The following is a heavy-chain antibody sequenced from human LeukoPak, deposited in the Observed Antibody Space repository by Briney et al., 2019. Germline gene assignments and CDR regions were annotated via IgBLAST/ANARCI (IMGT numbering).Heavy chain of an antibody. Sequence: SETLSLTCAVYGGSFSGYYWNRIRQPPGKGLEWIGEITHSGSTNYNPSLKSRVTMSVDTSKNQFSLKLNSVTAADTAVYYCARGGAYSSSLYARFDPWGQGTLVTVSS. CDR2: ITHSGST. CDR1: GGSFSGYY. V-gene: IGHV4-34*01. D-gene: IGHD6-13*01. CDR3: ARGGAYSSSLYARFDP. J-gene: IGHJ5*02.